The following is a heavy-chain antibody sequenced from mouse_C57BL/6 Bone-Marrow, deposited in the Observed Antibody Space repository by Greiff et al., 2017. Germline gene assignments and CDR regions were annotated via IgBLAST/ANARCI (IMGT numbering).Heavy chain of an antibody. CDR3: TGCYYGSSYVDYAMDY. D-gene: IGHD1-1*01. CDR1: GYTFTDYE. CDR2: IDPETGGT. J-gene: IGHJ4*01. V-gene: IGHV1-15*01. Sequence: QVHVKQSGAELVRPGASVTLSCKASGYTFTDYEMHWVKQTPVHGLEWIGAIDPETGGTAYKQKFKGKAILTADKSSSTAYMELRSLTSEDSAVYYCTGCYYGSSYVDYAMDYWGQGTSVTVSS.